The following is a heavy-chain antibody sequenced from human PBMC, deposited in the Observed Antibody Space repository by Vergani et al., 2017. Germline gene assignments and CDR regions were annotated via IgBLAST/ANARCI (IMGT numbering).Heavy chain of an antibody. J-gene: IGHJ4*02. CDR2: ISWNSGSI. CDR3: AKDTVWFGGGYFDY. CDR1: GFTFDDYA. V-gene: IGHV3-9*03. D-gene: IGHD3-10*01. Sequence: EVQLVESGGGLVQPGRSLRLSCAASGFTFDDYAMHLVRQAPGKGLEWVSGISWNSGSIGYADSVKGRFTISRDNAKNSLYLQMNSLRAEDMALYYCAKDTVWFGGGYFDYWGQGTLVTVSS.